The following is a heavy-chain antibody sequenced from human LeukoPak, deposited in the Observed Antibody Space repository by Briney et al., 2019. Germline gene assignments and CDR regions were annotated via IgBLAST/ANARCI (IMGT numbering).Heavy chain of an antibody. CDR1: GGTFSSYA. V-gene: IGHV1-2*06. CDR2: INPNSGGT. D-gene: IGHD3-3*01. CDR3: ARGGYDFVYYYYGMDV. Sequence: ASVKVSCKASGGTFSSYAISWVRQAPGQGLEWMGRINPNSGGTNYAQKFQGGVTMTRDTSISTAYMELSRLRSDDTAVYYCARGGYDFVYYYYGMDVWGQGTTVTVSS. J-gene: IGHJ6*02.